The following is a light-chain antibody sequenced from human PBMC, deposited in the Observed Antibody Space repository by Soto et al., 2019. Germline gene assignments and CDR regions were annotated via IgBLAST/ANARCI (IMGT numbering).Light chain of an antibody. J-gene: IGKJ5*01. V-gene: IGKV1-17*01. CDR1: QGIRID. CDR2: AAS. Sequence: DIQMTQSPSSLSASVGDRVTITCRASQGIRIDLGWYQQRPGEAPKRLIYAASSLQSGVPSRFSGSGSGTEFTLTISSLQPEDFATYYCLQHNSYPLTFGGGTRLEIK. CDR3: LQHNSYPLT.